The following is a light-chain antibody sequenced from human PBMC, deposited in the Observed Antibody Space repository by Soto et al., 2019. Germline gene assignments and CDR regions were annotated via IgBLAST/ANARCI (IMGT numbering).Light chain of an antibody. CDR2: AAS. J-gene: IGKJ4*01. Sequence: DIQMTQSPSSLSASVGDRVTITCRASQGISNYLAWYQQKAGKVPKLLIYAASTLQSGVQSRFSCSGSGTDFTITISRLQPDDVATYYCQKYNNVPLTFGGGTKVEIK. CDR3: QKYNNVPLT. CDR1: QGISNY. V-gene: IGKV1-27*01.